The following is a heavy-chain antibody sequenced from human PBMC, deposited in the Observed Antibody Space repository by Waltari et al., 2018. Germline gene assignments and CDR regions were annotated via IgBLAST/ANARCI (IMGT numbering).Heavy chain of an antibody. Sequence: VQLQESGPGLVKPSATLSRTCPVAGGSVSSDYWSWIRQPPGKGLEWIGYIYYSGSTNYNPSLKSRVTISVDTSKNQFSLKLSSVTAADTAVYYCARSAYYYGSGSYYRCMDVWGQGTTVTVSS. D-gene: IGHD3-10*01. CDR3: ARSAYYYGSGSYYRCMDV. CDR2: IYYSGST. J-gene: IGHJ6*02. V-gene: IGHV4-59*02. CDR1: GGSVSSDY.